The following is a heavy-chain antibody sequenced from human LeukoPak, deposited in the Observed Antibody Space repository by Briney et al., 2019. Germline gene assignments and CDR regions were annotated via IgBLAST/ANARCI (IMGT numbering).Heavy chain of an antibody. D-gene: IGHD1-26*01. J-gene: IGHJ4*02. CDR2: ISSSSSYI. V-gene: IGHV3-21*01. CDR3: ARARESYYVHFDY. CDR1: GFTFSSCS. Sequence: GGSLRLSCAASGFTFSSCSMNWVRQAPGKGLEWVSSISSSSSYIYYADSVKGRFTISRDNAKNSLYLQMNSLRAEDTAVYYCARARESYYVHFDYWGQGTLVTVSS.